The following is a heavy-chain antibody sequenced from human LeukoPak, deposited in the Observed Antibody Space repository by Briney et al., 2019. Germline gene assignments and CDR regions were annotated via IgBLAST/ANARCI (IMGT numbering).Heavy chain of an antibody. CDR1: GVSIASGAYS. CDR3: ARAGLNFDY. V-gene: IGHV4-30-2*01. J-gene: IGHJ4*02. CDR2: IYHSGRT. Sequence: PSQTLSLTCAVSGVSIASGAYSWGWIRQPPGKGLEWIVYIYHSGRTYYSPSLKSRVTISVDRSKNQVSLKLSSVTAADTAVYYCARAGLNFDYWGQGTLVTVSS.